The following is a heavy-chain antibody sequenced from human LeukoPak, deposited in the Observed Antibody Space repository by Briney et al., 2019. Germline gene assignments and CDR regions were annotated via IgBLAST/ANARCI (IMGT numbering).Heavy chain of an antibody. CDR1: GFTFSSDW. Sequence: GGSLRLSCAASGFTFSSDWMIWVRQASGKGLEWVANIKPDEGEKYYVDSVKGRFTVSRDNAKNSLYLQMNSLRAEDTAVYSCARDKDFGTFDPWGQGTLVTVSS. J-gene: IGHJ5*02. CDR3: ARDKDFGTFDP. V-gene: IGHV3-7*01. CDR2: IKPDEGEK. D-gene: IGHD3-10*01.